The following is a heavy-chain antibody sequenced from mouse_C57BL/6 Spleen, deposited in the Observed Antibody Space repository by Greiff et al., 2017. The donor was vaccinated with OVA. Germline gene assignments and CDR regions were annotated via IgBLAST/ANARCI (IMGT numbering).Heavy chain of an antibody. J-gene: IGHJ1*03. V-gene: IGHV1-81*01. CDR3: ARRGPYWYFDV. CDR2: IYPRSGNT. Sequence: VQLQQSGAELARPGASVKLSCKASGYTFTSYGISWVKQRTGQGLEWIGEIYPRSGNTYYNEKFKGKATLTADKSSSTAYMELRSLTSEDSSVYFCARRGPYWYFDVWGTGTTVTVSS. CDR1: GYTFTSYG.